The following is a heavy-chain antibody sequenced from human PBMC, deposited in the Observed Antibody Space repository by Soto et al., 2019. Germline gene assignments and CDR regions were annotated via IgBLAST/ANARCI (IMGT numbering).Heavy chain of an antibody. J-gene: IGHJ4*02. CDR3: EAYCSSTSCPRVYFDY. D-gene: IGHD2-2*01. V-gene: IGHV1-69*02. CDR1: GGTFTSYT. Sequence: ASVKVSCKASGGTFTSYTISWVRQAPGQGLEWMGRIIPILGIANYAQKFQGRVTITADKSTSTAYMELSSLRSEDTAVYYCEAYCSSTSCPRVYFDYWGQGTLVTVS. CDR2: IIPILGIA.